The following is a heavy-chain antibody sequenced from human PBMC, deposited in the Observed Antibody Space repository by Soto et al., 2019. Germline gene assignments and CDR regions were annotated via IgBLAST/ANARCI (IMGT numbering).Heavy chain of an antibody. D-gene: IGHD4-17*01. J-gene: IGHJ4*02. V-gene: IGHV4-34*01. CDR1: GGSFSGYY. CDR3: ARAAREGYGDYALHSFDY. CDR2: INHSGST. Sequence: PSETLSLTCAVYGGSFSGYYWSWIRQPPAKGLEWIGEINHSGSTNYNPSLKSRVTISVDTSKNQFSLKLSPVTAADTAVYYCARAAREGYGDYALHSFDYWGQGTLVTVSS.